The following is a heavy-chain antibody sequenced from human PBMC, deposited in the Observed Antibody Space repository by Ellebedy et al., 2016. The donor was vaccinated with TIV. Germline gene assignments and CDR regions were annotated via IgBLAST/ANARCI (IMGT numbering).Heavy chain of an antibody. CDR3: ARDLAAVAAGFDC. Sequence: PGGSLRLSCVASGFTFSNYNMNRVRQSPGKGLEWVSSIRSTGSDKYYADSVKGRFTISRDNSKNTVYLQMNSLRAGDTAIYYCARDLAAVAAGFDCWGQGTLVTVSS. J-gene: IGHJ4*02. V-gene: IGHV3-21*01. CDR2: IRSTGSDK. D-gene: IGHD6-19*01. CDR1: GFTFSNYN.